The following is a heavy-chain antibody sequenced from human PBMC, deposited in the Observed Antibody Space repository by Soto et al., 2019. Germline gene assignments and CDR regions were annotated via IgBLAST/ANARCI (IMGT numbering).Heavy chain of an antibody. V-gene: IGHV3-33*01. Sequence: QVQLVESGGGVVQPGRSLRLSCAASGFTFNNYGMHWVRQAPGKGLEWVALIWHDGSNKVYADSVKGRFTISRDNSNNTLNLQXXXLRVXXTAVYYCTRAAIRGELLDYWGQGTQVTVSS. CDR1: GFTFNNYG. J-gene: IGHJ4*02. D-gene: IGHD1-26*01. CDR2: IWHDGSNK. CDR3: TRAAIRGELLDY.